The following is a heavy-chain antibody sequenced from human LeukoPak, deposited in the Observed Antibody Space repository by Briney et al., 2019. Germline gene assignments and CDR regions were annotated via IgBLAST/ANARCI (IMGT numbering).Heavy chain of an antibody. J-gene: IGHJ4*02. CDR2: ISGGAGST. CDR3: AKVPVSSSFSLPLDY. V-gene: IGHV3-23*01. Sequence: PGGSLRLSCAASKFTFNSYAMSWVRQAPGKGLEWVSVISGGAGSTYYADSVKGRFTISRDNSKNTLYLHMNSLRAEDTAVYYCAKVPVSSSFSLPLDYWGQGTLVTVSS. CDR1: KFTFNSYA. D-gene: IGHD6-13*01.